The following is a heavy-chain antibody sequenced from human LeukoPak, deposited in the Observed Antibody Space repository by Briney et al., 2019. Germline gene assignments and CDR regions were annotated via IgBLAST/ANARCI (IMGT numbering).Heavy chain of an antibody. V-gene: IGHV3-23*01. J-gene: IGHJ2*01. D-gene: IGHD6-13*01. Sequence: QPGGSLRLSCAASGFTFASYAMSWVRQAPGKGLEWVSCITGTGGSTYYADSVKGRFTISRDKSKNTLYLEMNSLRAEDTAVYYCATPLVPEDNPYWYFDLWGRGTLVTVSS. CDR2: ITGTGGST. CDR1: GFTFASYA. CDR3: ATPLVPEDNPYWYFDL.